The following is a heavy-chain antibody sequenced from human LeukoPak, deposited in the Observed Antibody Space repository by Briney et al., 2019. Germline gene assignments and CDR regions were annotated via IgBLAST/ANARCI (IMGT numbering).Heavy chain of an antibody. V-gene: IGHV3-30-3*01. D-gene: IGHD5-24*01. CDR2: ISYDGSNK. J-gene: IGHJ6*03. Sequence: GGSLRLSCAASGFTFSSYAMNWVRQAPGKGLEWVAVISYDGSNKHYADSVKGRFTISRDNAKNSLYLQMNSLRAEDSAVYYCARALWGYNLIDYYYYYMDVWGKGTTVTVSS. CDR1: GFTFSSYA. CDR3: ARALWGYNLIDYYYYYMDV.